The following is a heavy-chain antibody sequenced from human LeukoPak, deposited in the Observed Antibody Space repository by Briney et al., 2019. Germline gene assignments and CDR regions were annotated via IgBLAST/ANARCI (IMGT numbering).Heavy chain of an antibody. V-gene: IGHV3-30*18. D-gene: IGHD2-21*02. CDR3: AKAPYCGGDCYSIDY. J-gene: IGHJ4*02. CDR1: GFTFSNYG. Sequence: PGRSLTLSCDASGFTFSNYGMHWVRQAPGKGLEWVAFISYDGSNKYYADSVKGRFTISRDNSKNTLYLQMNSLRAEDTAVYYCAKAPYCGGDCYSIDYWGQGTLVTVSS. CDR2: ISYDGSNK.